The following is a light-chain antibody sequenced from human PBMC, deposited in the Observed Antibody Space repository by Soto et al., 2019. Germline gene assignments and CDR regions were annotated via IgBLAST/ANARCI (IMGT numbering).Light chain of an antibody. CDR3: QKYNGAPLT. V-gene: IGKV1-27*01. J-gene: IGKJ4*01. Sequence: DIQMTQSPSSLSASVGDIVTIACRASRGISNYLAWYQHKPGKVPQLLIYDASTLQSGVPSRFSGSGSGTDFTLTISGLQPEDVATYYCQKYNGAPLTFGGGTKVEIK. CDR2: DAS. CDR1: RGISNY.